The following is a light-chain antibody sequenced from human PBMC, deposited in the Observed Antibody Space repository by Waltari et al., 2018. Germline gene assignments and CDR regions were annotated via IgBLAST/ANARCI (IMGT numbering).Light chain of an antibody. CDR2: WAS. J-gene: IGKJ5*01. Sequence: DIVMTQSRDSLAVSLGERATINCKSSQRVLYSSNNKNYIAWYQQKPGQPPKLLIYWASSREFGVPDRFSGSGSGTDFTLTISSLQAEDVAVYYCQQYYSTPRTFGQGTRLEIK. CDR1: QRVLYSSNNKNY. V-gene: IGKV4-1*01. CDR3: QQYYSTPRT.